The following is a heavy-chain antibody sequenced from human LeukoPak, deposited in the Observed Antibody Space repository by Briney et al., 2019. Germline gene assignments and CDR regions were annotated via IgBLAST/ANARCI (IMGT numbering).Heavy chain of an antibody. CDR3: ASKAGGYQERPSFDY. V-gene: IGHV1-2*02. CDR2: INPNSGGT. CDR1: GYTFTGHY. D-gene: IGHD1-26*01. Sequence: ASVKVSCKASGYTFTGHYMHWVRQAPGQGLEWMGWINPNSGGTNYAQKFQGRVTMTRDTSISTAYMELSRLTSDDTAVYYCASKAGGYQERPSFDYWGQGTLVTVSS. J-gene: IGHJ4*02.